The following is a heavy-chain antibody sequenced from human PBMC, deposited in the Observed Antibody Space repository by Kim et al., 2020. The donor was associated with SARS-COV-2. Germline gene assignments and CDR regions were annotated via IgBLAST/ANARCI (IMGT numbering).Heavy chain of an antibody. CDR3: ARDPTGGWFDP. D-gene: IGHD2-8*02. Sequence: KCYVDSVKGRFTISRDNAKNSLYLQMNSLRAEDTAVYYCARDPTGGWFDPWGQGTLVTVSS. J-gene: IGHJ5*02. CDR2: K. V-gene: IGHV3-7*01.